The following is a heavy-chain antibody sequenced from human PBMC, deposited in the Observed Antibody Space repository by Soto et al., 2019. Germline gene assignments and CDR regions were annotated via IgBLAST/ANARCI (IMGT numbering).Heavy chain of an antibody. Sequence: EVQLVESGGGLVQPGGSLRLSCAASGFTFSSYSMNWVRQDPGKGLEWVSYISSSSSNIYYADSVKGRFTISRDNAKNSLYLQMNSLRAEDTAVYDFARDRSYYDIVTGEYYSDYGMEVWGQGTTVTVSS. CDR1: GFTFSSYS. D-gene: IGHD3-9*01. CDR3: ARDRSYYDIVTGEYYSDYGMEV. CDR2: ISSSSSNI. J-gene: IGHJ6*02. V-gene: IGHV3-48*01.